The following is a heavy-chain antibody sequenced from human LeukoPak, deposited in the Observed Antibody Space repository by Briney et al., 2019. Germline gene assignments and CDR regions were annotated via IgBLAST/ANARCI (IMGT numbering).Heavy chain of an antibody. J-gene: IGHJ3*02. Sequence: PGGSLRLSCAASGFTFSSYSMNWVRQAPGKGLEWVSYISSSSSYIYYADSVKGRFTISRDNAKNSVYLQINSLRAEDTAVYCCASGNYDILGDAFDIWGQGTMVTVSS. D-gene: IGHD3-9*01. V-gene: IGHV3-21*01. CDR1: GFTFSSYS. CDR3: ASGNYDILGDAFDI. CDR2: ISSSSSYI.